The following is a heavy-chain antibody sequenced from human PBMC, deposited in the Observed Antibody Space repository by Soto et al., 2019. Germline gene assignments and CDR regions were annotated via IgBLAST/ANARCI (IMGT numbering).Heavy chain of an antibody. CDR2: IYWDDDK. D-gene: IGHD1-1*01. CDR3: AHGAALQGNWNGAYFDY. CDR1: GFSLSTTGVG. J-gene: IGHJ4*02. Sequence: QITLKESGPTRVKPKQSLTLTCTFSGFSLSTTGVGVGWIRQPPGKALERLALIYWDDDKRLSPSLKNRLTITKDTSKNQVVLTMADMDPVDTVTYYCAHGAALQGNWNGAYFDYWGQGALVTVSS. V-gene: IGHV2-5*02.